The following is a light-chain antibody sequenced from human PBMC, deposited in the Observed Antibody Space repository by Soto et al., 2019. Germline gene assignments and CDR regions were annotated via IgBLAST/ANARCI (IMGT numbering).Light chain of an antibody. CDR2: AAS. CDR3: QQSYSTPPWT. V-gene: IGKV1-39*01. Sequence: ILLTQSPSSLSASVGDRVTITCRASQGIDSSFAWYQQKPGKAPKLLIYAASSLQSGVPSRFSGSGSGTDFTLTISSLQPEDFATYFCQQSYSTPPWTFGQGTKVEIK. J-gene: IGKJ1*01. CDR1: QGIDSS.